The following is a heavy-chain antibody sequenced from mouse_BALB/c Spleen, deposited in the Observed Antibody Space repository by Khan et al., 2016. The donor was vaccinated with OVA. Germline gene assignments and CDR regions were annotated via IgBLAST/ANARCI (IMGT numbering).Heavy chain of an antibody. V-gene: IGHV3-2*02. CDR3: TREGSRYNYAMDY. CDR2: ISYSGST. J-gene: IGHJ4*01. CDR1: GYSITSDYA. Sequence: EVKLLESGPGLVKPSQSLSLTCTVTGYSITSDYAWNWIRPLPGNKLEWIAYISYSGSTNYHPSLKSRISITRDTSKNTFFLQLNCVTTEDTATYHCTREGSRYNYAMDYWGQGTLVTVSS. D-gene: IGHD1-1*01.